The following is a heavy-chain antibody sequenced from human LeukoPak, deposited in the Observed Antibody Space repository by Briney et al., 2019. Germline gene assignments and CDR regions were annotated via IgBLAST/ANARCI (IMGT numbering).Heavy chain of an antibody. CDR2: IYSSGST. CDR3: ARGGSWHYYFDY. D-gene: IGHD6-13*01. Sequence: SETLSLTCTVSGGSISSYYWSWIRQPAGKGLEWIGRIYSSGSTNYNPSLKSRVTISVDTSKNQFSLKLCSVTAADTAVYYCARGGSWHYYFDYWGQGTLVTVSS. CDR1: GGSISSYY. J-gene: IGHJ4*02. V-gene: IGHV4-4*07.